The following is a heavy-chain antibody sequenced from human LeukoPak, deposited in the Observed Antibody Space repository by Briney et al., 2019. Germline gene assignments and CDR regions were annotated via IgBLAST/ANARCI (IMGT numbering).Heavy chain of an antibody. CDR3: ARQAPYDFWSGYHYYFDY. CDR1: GGSISSSSYY. CDR2: IYYSGST. V-gene: IGHV4-39*01. D-gene: IGHD3-3*01. J-gene: IGHJ4*02. Sequence: PSETLSLTCTVSGGSISSSSYYWGWIRQPPGKGLEWIGSIYYSGSTYYNPSLKSRVTISVDTSKNQFSLKLSSVTAADTAVYYCARQAPYDFWSGYHYYFDYWGQGTLVTVSS.